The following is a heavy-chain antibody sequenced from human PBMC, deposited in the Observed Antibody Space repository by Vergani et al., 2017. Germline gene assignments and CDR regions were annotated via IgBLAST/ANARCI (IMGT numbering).Heavy chain of an antibody. D-gene: IGHD3-22*01. CDR1: GGSISSYY. CDR2: IYYSGST. J-gene: IGHJ4*02. Sequence: QVQLQESGPGLVKPSETLSLTCTVSGGSISSYYWSWIRQPPGKGLEWIGYIYYSGSTNYNPSLKSRVTISVDTSKNQFSLKLSSVTAADTAVYYCARGEYYDRSGYYPFDYWGQGTLVTVSS. CDR3: ARGEYYDRSGYYPFDY. V-gene: IGHV4-59*01.